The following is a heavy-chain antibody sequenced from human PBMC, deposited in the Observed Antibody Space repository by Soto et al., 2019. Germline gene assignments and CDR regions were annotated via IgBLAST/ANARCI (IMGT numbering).Heavy chain of an antibody. CDR3: ATGRSSSWYGDEDKNWFDP. D-gene: IGHD6-13*01. CDR1: GFTFSSYA. J-gene: IGHJ5*02. V-gene: IGHV3-30-3*01. CDR2: ISYDGSNK. Sequence: QVQLVESGGGVVQPGRSLRLSCAASGFTFSSYAMHWVRQAPGKGLEWVAVISYDGSNKYYADSVKGRFTISRDNSKNTLYLQMNSLRAEDTAVYYCATGRSSSWYGDEDKNWFDPWGQGTLVTVSS.